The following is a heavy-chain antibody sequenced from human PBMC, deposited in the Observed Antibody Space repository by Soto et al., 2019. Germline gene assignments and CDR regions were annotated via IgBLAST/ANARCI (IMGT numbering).Heavy chain of an antibody. CDR2: ISVYNGNT. CDR1: GYTFTSYG. V-gene: IGHV1-18*01. Sequence: ASVKVSFKASGYTFTSYGISWVRQAPGQGLEWMGWISVYNGNTNYAQKLQGGGTMTADTSTSTAYMELRSLRSDDTAVYYCARAESMDVWGQGTTVTVSS. CDR3: ARAESMDV. J-gene: IGHJ6*02.